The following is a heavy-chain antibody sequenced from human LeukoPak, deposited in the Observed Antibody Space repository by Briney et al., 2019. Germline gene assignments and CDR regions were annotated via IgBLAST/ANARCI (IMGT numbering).Heavy chain of an antibody. J-gene: IGHJ4*02. D-gene: IGHD3-10*01. CDR1: GFTFSSYG. CDR3: ARDGFTMVRGVIIGGFDY. V-gene: IGHV3-30*02. CDR2: IRYDGSNK. Sequence: GGSLRLSCAASGFTFSSYGMHWVRQAPGKGLEWVAFIRYDGSNKYYADSVKGRFTISRDNSKNTLYLQMNSLRAEDTAVYYCARDGFTMVRGVIIGGFDYWGQGTLVTVSS.